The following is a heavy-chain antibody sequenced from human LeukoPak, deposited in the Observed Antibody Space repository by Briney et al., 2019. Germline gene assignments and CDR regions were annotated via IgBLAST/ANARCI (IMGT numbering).Heavy chain of an antibody. V-gene: IGHV4-39*07. CDR2: IYYSGST. CDR3: ARSSGQLAHGPYYYYYYYMDV. Sequence: PSETLSLTCTVSGGSISSSSYYWGWIRQPPGKGLEWIGSIYYSGSTYYNPSLKSRVTISVDTSKNQFSLKLSSVTAADTAVYYCARSSGQLAHGPYYYYYYYMDVWGKGTTVTVSS. CDR1: GGSISSSSYY. J-gene: IGHJ6*03. D-gene: IGHD6-6*01.